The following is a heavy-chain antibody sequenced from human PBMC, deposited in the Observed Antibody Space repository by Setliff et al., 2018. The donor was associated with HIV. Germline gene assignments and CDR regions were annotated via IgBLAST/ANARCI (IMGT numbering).Heavy chain of an antibody. D-gene: IGHD3-22*01. J-gene: IGHJ2*01. CDR1: GASISTYS. CDR3: ARHPDSGFYYSPLLNNWYFDL. V-gene: IGHV4-4*09. Sequence: PSETLSLTCIVSGASISTYSWSWIRQSPGKGLECIGYISTSGSTNYNPSLKSRVTISLGTSKNQFSLKLTSVTAADTAVYYCARHPDSGFYYSPLLNNWYFDLWGPGTLVTVSS. CDR2: ISTSGST.